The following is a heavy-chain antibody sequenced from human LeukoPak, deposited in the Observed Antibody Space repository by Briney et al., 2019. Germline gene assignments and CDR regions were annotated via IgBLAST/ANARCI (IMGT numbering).Heavy chain of an antibody. J-gene: IGHJ4*02. CDR2: ISWNSGSI. V-gene: IGHV3-9*01. CDR1: GFTFDDYA. D-gene: IGHD5-18*01. CDR3: AKDLSDPVMVIDS. Sequence: GGSLRLSCAASGFTFDDYAMHWVRQAPGKGLEWVSGISWNSGSIGYADSVKGRFTISRDNAKNTLYLQMNSLRAEDTAVYYCAKDLSDPVMVIDSWGQGTLVTVSS.